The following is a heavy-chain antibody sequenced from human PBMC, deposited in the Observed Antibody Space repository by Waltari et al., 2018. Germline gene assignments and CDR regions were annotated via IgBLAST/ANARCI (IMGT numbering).Heavy chain of an antibody. J-gene: IGHJ4*02. CDR3: TTEYSSSSAY. CDR1: GDSISNDNYH. D-gene: IGHD6-6*01. CDR2: IYYNWNT. V-gene: IGHV4-39*02. Sequence: QLQLQESGPGLVKPSETLSLTCTVSGDSISNDNYHWAWVRQPPGKGLEWIGSIYYNWNTYYSPSLKSRVTISIDTSKNQFSLRLSSVTAADTAVYYCTTEYSSSSAYWGQGTLVTVSS.